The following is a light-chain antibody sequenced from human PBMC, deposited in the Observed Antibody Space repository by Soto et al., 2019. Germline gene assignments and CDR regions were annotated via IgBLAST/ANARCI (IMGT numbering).Light chain of an antibody. Sequence: EIVLTQSPGTLSLSVGERATLSCRASQSVSGYLAWYQQTPGQAPILLIYDASNRATGIPDRFSGSGSGTDFTLTINRLEPEDFTVYYCQQYGSSPLTFGGGTTVDIK. CDR1: QSVSGY. J-gene: IGKJ4*01. CDR3: QQYGSSPLT. V-gene: IGKV3-20*01. CDR2: DAS.